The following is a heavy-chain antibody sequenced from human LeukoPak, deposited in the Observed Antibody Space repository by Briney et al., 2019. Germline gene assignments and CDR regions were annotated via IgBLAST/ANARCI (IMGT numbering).Heavy chain of an antibody. Sequence: PKKSLRMSCAAAGFRFSDYGMQRILQAPGNGLDWVACIRYDENTKYYVDSVKGRFTVSRDNSKNTLYLQMDRLRADDTAVYYCAKENTRDGYRHFHKWGQGTLVTVSS. CDR1: GFRFSDYG. J-gene: IGHJ4*02. D-gene: IGHD5-24*01. CDR2: IRYDENTK. V-gene: IGHV3-30*02. CDR3: AKENTRDGYRHFHK.